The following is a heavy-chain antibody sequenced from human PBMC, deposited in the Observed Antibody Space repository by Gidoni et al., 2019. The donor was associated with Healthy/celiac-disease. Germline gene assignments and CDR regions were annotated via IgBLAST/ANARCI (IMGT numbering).Heavy chain of an antibody. J-gene: IGHJ4*02. V-gene: IGHV3-9*01. CDR1: GFTFADYA. D-gene: IGHD4-4*01. Sequence: EVQLVESGGGLVQPGRSLRLSCAASGFTFADYAMHWVRQAPGKGLEWVSGISWNSGSIGYADSVKGRFTISRDNAKNSLYLQMNSLRAEDTALYYCALTPGHDYSNLPFDYWGQGTLVTVSS. CDR2: ISWNSGSI. CDR3: ALTPGHDYSNLPFDY.